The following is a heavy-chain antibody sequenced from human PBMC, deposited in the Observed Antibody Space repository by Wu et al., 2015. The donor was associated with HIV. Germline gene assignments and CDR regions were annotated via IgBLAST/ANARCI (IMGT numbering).Heavy chain of an antibody. CDR1: GVTFSRYS. CDR2: IIPIFGTA. J-gene: IGHJ3*02. CDR3: ATPSYYDSSGYYDAFDI. V-gene: IGHV1-69*12. D-gene: IGHD3-22*01. Sequence: QVQLVQSGAEVKKPGSAMKLSCKASGVTFSRYSVSWVRQAPGQGLEWMGGIIPIFGTANYAQKFQDRVTITADESTRTTYMELSSLEFEDTAIYFCATPSYYDSSGYYDAFDIWGQGTMVIVSS.